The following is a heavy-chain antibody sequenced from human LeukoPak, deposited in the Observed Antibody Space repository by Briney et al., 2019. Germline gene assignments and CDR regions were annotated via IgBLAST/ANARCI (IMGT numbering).Heavy chain of an antibody. Sequence: ASVKVSCKASGYTFTSYGISWVRQAPGQGLEWMGWISAYNGNTNYAQKLQGRVTMTTDTSTSTAYMELRSLRSDDTAVYYCAREGTLRFLEWLPHYYYYYMDVWGQGTLVTVSS. V-gene: IGHV1-18*01. CDR2: ISAYNGNT. CDR1: GYTFTSYG. CDR3: AREGTLRFLEWLPHYYYYYMDV. J-gene: IGHJ6*03. D-gene: IGHD3-3*01.